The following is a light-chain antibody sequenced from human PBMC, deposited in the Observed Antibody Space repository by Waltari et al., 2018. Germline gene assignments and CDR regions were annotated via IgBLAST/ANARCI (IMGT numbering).Light chain of an antibody. CDR2: YDD. CDR1: SPNVGNNA. J-gene: IGLJ3*02. CDR3: AAWDDSLSGPV. Sequence: QSVLTQPPSVSEAPRQRVTISCSGSSPNVGNNAVSWYQQLPGKAPKLLIYYDDLLSSGVSDRCAGSKSGTSASLAISGLQSEDEAEYYCAAWDDSLSGPVFGGGTKLTVL. V-gene: IGLV1-36*01.